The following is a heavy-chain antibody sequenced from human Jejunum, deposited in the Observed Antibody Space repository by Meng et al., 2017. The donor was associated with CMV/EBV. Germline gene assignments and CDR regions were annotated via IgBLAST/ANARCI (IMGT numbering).Heavy chain of an antibody. CDR1: GYTFTGYY. V-gene: IGHV1-2*06. CDR2: INPNRGGT. Sequence: QLVQAGAEVETPGASVKVACKASGYTFTGYYMHWVRQAPGQGLEWMGRINPNRGGTNYAQKFQGRVTMTRDTSISTAYMELSRLRSDDTAVYYCAHQAVAGTRGWFDPWGQGTLVTVSS. D-gene: IGHD6-19*01. CDR3: AHQAVAGTRGWFDP. J-gene: IGHJ5*02.